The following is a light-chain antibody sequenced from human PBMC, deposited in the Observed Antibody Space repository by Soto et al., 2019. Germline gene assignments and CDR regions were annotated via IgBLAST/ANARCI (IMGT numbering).Light chain of an antibody. J-gene: IGLJ3*02. Sequence: QTVVTQEPSFSVSPGGTVTLTCGLSSGSVSASYYPSWYQQTPGQAPRTLIYSTNPRSSGVPDRFSGSILGNKAALTITGAQADDESDYYCVLHMGSGIWVFGGGTKVTVL. V-gene: IGLV8-61*01. CDR2: STN. CDR3: VLHMGSGIWV. CDR1: SGSVSASYY.